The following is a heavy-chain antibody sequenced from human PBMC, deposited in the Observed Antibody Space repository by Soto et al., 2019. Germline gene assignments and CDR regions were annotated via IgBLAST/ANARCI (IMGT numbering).Heavy chain of an antibody. J-gene: IGHJ6*03. CDR3: ARLHYYGSGSYYDYYYYYYMDV. CDR1: GYTFTSYD. CDR2: MNPNSGNT. V-gene: IGHV1-8*01. Sequence: ASMKVSCKASGYTFTSYDINWVRQATGQGLEWMGWMNPNSGNTGYAQKFQGRVTMTRNTSISTAYMELSSLRSEDTAVYYCARLHYYGSGSYYDYYYYYYMDVWGKGTTVTVS. D-gene: IGHD3-10*01.